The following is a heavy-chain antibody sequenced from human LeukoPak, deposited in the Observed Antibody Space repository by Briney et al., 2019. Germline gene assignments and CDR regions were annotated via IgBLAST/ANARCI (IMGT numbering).Heavy chain of an antibody. V-gene: IGHV1-3*01. D-gene: IGHD6-13*01. CDR1: AYSFTIYT. CDR3: ARTTRSWYEDNDAFDI. Sequence: ASVKVSCKASAYSFTIYTIHWVRQAPGQRLEWMGWINAGNGNTRYSQNFQGRVTITRDTSATTAYMELSSLRSEDTAVYYCARTTRSWYEDNDAFDIWGQGTTVTVSS. CDR2: INAGNGNT. J-gene: IGHJ3*02.